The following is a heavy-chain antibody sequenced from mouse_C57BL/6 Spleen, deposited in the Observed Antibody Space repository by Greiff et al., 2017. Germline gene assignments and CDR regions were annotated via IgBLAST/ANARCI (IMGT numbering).Heavy chain of an antibody. Sequence: EVKLMESGPGMVKPSQSLSLPCTVTGYSITSGYDWHCLRPFPGNKLEGMGYISYSGSPNYNPSLKSRISITPDTTKNHFFLKLNSVTTEDTATYYCAREETWYFDVWGTGTTVTVSS. CDR3: AREETWYFDV. J-gene: IGHJ1*03. V-gene: IGHV3-1*01. CDR1: GYSITSGYD. CDR2: ISYSGSP.